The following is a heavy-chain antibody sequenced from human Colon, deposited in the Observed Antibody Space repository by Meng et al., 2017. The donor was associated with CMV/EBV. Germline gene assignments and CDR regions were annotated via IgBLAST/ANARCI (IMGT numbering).Heavy chain of an antibody. Sequence: GGSLRLSCAASGFPFSDYYMSWIRLAPGKGLEWVSYISSSGSTIYYADSVKGRFTISRDNSKNTLSLQMNSLRGDDTAVYYCVKVGDYPGGYFDHWGLGTPVTVSS. J-gene: IGHJ4*02. CDR2: ISSSGSTI. V-gene: IGHV3-11*04. D-gene: IGHD4-17*01. CDR3: VKVGDYPGGYFDH. CDR1: GFPFSDYY.